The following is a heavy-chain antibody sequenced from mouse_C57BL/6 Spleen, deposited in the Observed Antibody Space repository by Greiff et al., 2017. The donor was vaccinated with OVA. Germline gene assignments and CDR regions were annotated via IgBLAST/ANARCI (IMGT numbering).Heavy chain of an antibody. J-gene: IGHJ4*01. D-gene: IGHD2-2*01. V-gene: IGHV2-2*01. CDR1: GFSLTSSG. Sequence: VQLQQSGPGLVQPSQSLTITCTVSGFSLTSSGVHWVRQSPGKGLEWLGVIWSGGSTVYNAAFISRLSISKDNSKSQVFFKMNSLQADDTAIYYCARNRVTTTGDYYAMDYWGQGTSVTVSS. CDR2: IWSGGST. CDR3: ARNRVTTTGDYYAMDY.